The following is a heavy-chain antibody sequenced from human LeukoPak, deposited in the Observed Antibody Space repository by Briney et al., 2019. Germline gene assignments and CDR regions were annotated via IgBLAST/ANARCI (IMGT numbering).Heavy chain of an antibody. CDR3: ARDRRLITMVRGVIDGMDV. CDR1: GYIFTGYY. CDR2: INPNSGGT. Sequence: VASVKVSCKASGYIFTGYYMHWVRQAPGQGLEWMGWINPNSGGTNYAQKFQGRVTMTRDTSISTAYMELSRLRSDDTAVYYCARDRRLITMVRGVIDGMDVWGQGTTVTVSS. D-gene: IGHD3-10*01. J-gene: IGHJ6*02. V-gene: IGHV1-2*02.